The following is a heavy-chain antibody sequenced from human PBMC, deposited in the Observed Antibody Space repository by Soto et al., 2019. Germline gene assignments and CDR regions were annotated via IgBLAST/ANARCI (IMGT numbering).Heavy chain of an antibody. D-gene: IGHD2-15*01. CDR1: GFTFSSYW. Sequence: EVQLVESGGGLVQPGGSLRLSCAASGFTFSSYWMHWVRQAPGKGLVWVSRINSDGSSTSYADSVKGRFTISRDNAKNTLYLQMNSLRAEDTAVYYCVITSLVVAAATQEDYWGQGTLVTVSS. CDR2: INSDGSST. J-gene: IGHJ4*02. V-gene: IGHV3-74*01. CDR3: VITSLVVAAATQEDY.